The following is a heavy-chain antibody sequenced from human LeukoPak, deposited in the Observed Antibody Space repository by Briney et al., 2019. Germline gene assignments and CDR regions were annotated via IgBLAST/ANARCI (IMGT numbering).Heavy chain of an antibody. D-gene: IGHD3-22*01. CDR3: ARVLYGYDSSGYPFDY. J-gene: IGHJ4*02. V-gene: IGHV1-2*02. CDR2: INPNSGGT. CDR1: GYTFTGYY. Sequence: ASVKVSCKASGYTFTGYYMHWVRQAPGQVLEWMGWINPNSGGTNYAQKFQGRVTMTRDTSISTAYMELSRLRSDDTAVYYCARVLYGYDSSGYPFDYWGQGTLVTVSS.